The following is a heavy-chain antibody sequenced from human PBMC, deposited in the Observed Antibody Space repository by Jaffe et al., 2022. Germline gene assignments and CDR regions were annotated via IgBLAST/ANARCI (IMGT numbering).Heavy chain of an antibody. CDR2: IRYDGSNK. D-gene: IGHD5-18*01. V-gene: IGHV3-30*02. CDR1: GFTFSSYG. J-gene: IGHJ4*02. CDR3: AKILELTAMASY. Sequence: QVQLVESGGGVVQPGGSLRLSCAASGFTFSSYGMHWVRQAPGKGLEWVAFIRYDGSNKYYADSVKGRFTISRDNSKNTLYLQMNSLRAEDTAVYYCAKILELTAMASYWGQGTLVTVSS.